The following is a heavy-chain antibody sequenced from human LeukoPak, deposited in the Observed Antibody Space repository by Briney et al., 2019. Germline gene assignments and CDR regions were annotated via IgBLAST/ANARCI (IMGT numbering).Heavy chain of an antibody. CDR1: GFTFSSYS. CDR3: ARPMIVVVITSSPFDY. Sequence: GGSLRLSCAASGFTFSSYSMNWVRQAPGKGLEWVSSISSSSSYIYYADSVKGRFTISRDNAKNSLYLQMNSLRAEDTAVYYCARPMIVVVITSSPFDYWGQGTLVTVSS. V-gene: IGHV3-21*01. CDR2: ISSSSSYI. J-gene: IGHJ4*02. D-gene: IGHD3-22*01.